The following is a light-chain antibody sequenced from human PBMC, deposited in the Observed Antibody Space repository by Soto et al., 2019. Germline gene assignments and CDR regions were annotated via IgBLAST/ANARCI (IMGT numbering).Light chain of an antibody. V-gene: IGKV3-20*01. CDR3: QQYVGLPPT. CDR2: GAS. CDR1: QNLGTLY. Sequence: EIVLTQSPGTLSLSPGERGTLSCRASQNLGTLYLAWFQQKPGQSPRLLIDGASSRASGIPDRFSGSGSGTDFTLTISRLEPEDFAVYYCQQYVGLPPTFGQGTKVDI. J-gene: IGKJ1*01.